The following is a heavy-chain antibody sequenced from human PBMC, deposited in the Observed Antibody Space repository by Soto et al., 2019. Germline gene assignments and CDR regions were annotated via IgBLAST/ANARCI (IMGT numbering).Heavy chain of an antibody. CDR3: AKGGYGSGSYYKPLPYYGMDV. CDR2: ISGSGGST. D-gene: IGHD3-10*01. V-gene: IGHV3-23*01. J-gene: IGHJ6*02. Sequence: EVQLLESGGGLVQPGGSLRLSCAASGFTFSSYAMSWVRQAPGKGLEWVLAISGSGGSTYYADPVKGRFTISRDNTKNTLYLQMNSLRAEDTAVYYCAKGGYGSGSYYKPLPYYGMDVWGQGTTVTVSS. CDR1: GFTFSSYA.